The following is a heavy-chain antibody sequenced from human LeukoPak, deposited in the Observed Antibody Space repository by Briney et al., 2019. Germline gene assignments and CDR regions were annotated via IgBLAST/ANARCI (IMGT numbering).Heavy chain of an antibody. CDR2: ISGRDEST. CDR1: RLTFSNHA. V-gene: IGHV3-23*01. D-gene: IGHD1-1*01. J-gene: IGHJ4*02. Sequence: GGSLRLSCAVSRLTFSNHALSWVRQAPGKGLEWVSAISGRDESTYYADSVKGRFTISRDNSKSTLYLHMSSLRAEDTAVYHCAKVTGTTNYWGQGTLVTVSS. CDR3: AKVTGTTNY.